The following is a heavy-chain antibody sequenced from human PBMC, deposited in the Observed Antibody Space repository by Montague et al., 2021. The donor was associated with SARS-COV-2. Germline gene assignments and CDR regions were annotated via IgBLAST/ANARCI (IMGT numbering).Heavy chain of an antibody. J-gene: IGHJ4*02. CDR2: ISYDGTKT. CDR3: ARERALRYYYGSGIEF. Sequence: SLRLSCATSGFTFNTYALHWVRQTPGKGLEWVAVISYDGTKTYYAASVKGRFTISRDTSKNTVYLQMNSRRVEDTALYYCARERALRYYYGSGIEFWGQGTLVTVSS. CDR1: GFTFNTYA. D-gene: IGHD3-10*01. V-gene: IGHV3-30*04.